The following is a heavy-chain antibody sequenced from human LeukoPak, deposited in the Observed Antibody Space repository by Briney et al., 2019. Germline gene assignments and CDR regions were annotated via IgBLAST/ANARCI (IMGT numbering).Heavy chain of an antibody. CDR1: GFTFSSYE. CDR2: ISSSGSTI. J-gene: IGHJ4*02. V-gene: IGHV3-48*03. Sequence: GGSLRLSCAASGFTFSSYEMNWVRQAPGKGLGWVSYISSSGSTIYYADSVKGRFTISRDNAKNSLYLQMNSLRAEDTAVYYCARESLRWSGFDYWGQGTLVTVSS. D-gene: IGHD4-23*01. CDR3: ARESLRWSGFDY.